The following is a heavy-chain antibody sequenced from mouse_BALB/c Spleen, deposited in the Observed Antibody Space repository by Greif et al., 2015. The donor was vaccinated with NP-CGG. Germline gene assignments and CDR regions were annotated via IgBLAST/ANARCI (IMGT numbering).Heavy chain of an antibody. Sequence: VQLQQSGAELVKPGASVKLSCTASGFNIKDTYMHWVKQRPEQGLEWIGRFDPANGNTKYDPKFQGKATITADTSSNTAYLQLSSLTSEDTAVYYCARKLGRARYCDYWGQGTTLTVPS. J-gene: IGHJ2*01. CDR1: GFNIKDTY. V-gene: IGHV14-3*02. D-gene: IGHD4-1*01. CDR2: FDPANGNT. CDR3: ARKLGRARYCDY.